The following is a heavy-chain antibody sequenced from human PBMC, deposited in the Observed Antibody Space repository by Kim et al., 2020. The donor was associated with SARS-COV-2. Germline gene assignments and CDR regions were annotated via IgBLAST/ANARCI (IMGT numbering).Heavy chain of an antibody. CDR2: IKSKTDGGTT. D-gene: IGHD3-10*01. Sequence: GGSLRLSCAASGFTFSNAWMSWVRQAPGKGLEWVGRIKSKTDGGTTDYAAPVKGRFTISGDDSKNTLYLQMNSLKTEDTAVYYCTTEYYYGSGSYYNEGYYYYGMDVWGQGTTVTVSS. J-gene: IGHJ6*02. CDR3: TTEYYYGSGSYYNEGYYYYGMDV. CDR1: GFTFSNAW. V-gene: IGHV3-15*01.